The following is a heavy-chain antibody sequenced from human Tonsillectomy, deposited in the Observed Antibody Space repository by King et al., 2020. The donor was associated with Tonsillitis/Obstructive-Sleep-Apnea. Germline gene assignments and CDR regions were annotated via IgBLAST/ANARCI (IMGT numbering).Heavy chain of an antibody. V-gene: IGHV1-46*01. CDR3: ARDRDLTAAVAGIYFAY. CDR1: GDTFTSYY. CDR2: INPRGGST. Sequence: QLGQSGAEVKKPGASVKVSCKASGDTFTSYYIHWVRQAPGQGREWMGIINPRGGSTSYAQKVQGRVTMTRDTSTSTVYMELSSLRSEDTAVYYCARDRDLTAAVAGIYFAYWGQGTLVTVSS. D-gene: IGHD6-19*01. J-gene: IGHJ4*02.